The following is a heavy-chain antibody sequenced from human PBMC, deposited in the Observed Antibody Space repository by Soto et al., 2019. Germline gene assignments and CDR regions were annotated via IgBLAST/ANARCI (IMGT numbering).Heavy chain of an antibody. D-gene: IGHD3-10*01. Sequence: GASVKVSCKASGYSFTTYYMHWVRQAPGQGLEWMGIINPSGGSTSYAQNFQGRVTTTRDTSTSTVYMELSSLRSEDTAVYYCARDGCITATCAGGGNWFDPWGQGTPVTVSS. CDR2: INPSGGST. V-gene: IGHV1-46*01. J-gene: IGHJ5*02. CDR3: ARDGCITATCAGGGNWFDP. CDR1: GYSFTTYY.